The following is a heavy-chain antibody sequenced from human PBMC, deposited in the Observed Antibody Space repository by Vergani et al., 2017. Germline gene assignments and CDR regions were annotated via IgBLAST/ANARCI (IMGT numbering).Heavy chain of an antibody. V-gene: IGHV3-30*02. D-gene: IGHD3-16*01. CDR3: AKHFRGWGIDY. J-gene: IGHJ4*02. CDR2: ITFDGSNQ. Sequence: QVQLVESGGGVVQRGGSLRLSCATSGFTLRNYDMQWIRQGPGKGLEFVAFITFDGSNQYYADSFKGRFTLSRDFSKNTLYLQMNSLRTDYTATYYCAKHFRGWGIDYWGQGTQVIVSS. CDR1: GFTLRNYD.